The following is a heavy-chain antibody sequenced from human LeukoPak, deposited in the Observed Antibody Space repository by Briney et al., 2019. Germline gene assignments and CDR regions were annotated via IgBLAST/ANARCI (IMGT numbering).Heavy chain of an antibody. D-gene: IGHD5-18*01. J-gene: IGHJ6*03. Sequence: SETLSLTCTVSGGSISNYYFTWIRQPAGKGLEWVGRIHSGGTTNYNPSLMSRITLSVDTSKNQISLRLTSVTAADTALYYCARDNPSGYTYGHYYYYMDLWGKGTTVTVSS. V-gene: IGHV4-4*07. CDR3: ARDNPSGYTYGHYYYYMDL. CDR2: IHSGGTT. CDR1: GGSISNYY.